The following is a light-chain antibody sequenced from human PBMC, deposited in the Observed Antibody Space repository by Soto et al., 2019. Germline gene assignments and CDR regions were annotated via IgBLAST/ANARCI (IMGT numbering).Light chain of an antibody. Sequence: DIQMTQSPSSLSASVGDRVTITCRASQSISSYLNWYQQKPGKAPKLLIYAASSLQSGVPSRFSGSGSGTDFTLTISNLQPEDFATYYCQQRYSTLGLTFGGGNKVEIK. CDR1: QSISSY. V-gene: IGKV1-39*01. J-gene: IGKJ4*01. CDR3: QQRYSTLGLT. CDR2: AAS.